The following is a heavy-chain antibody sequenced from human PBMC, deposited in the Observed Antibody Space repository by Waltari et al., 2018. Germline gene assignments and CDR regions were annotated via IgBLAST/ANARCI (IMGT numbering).Heavy chain of an antibody. J-gene: IGHJ4*02. V-gene: IGHV3-49*04. CDR1: AFTFVSSA. D-gene: IGHD6-19*01. CDR2: IRIKAYGATT. Sequence: EVQLVESGGGLVQPGRSLSPPCPTSAFTFVSSAMAWVRPAPGKGLEWISFIRIKAYGATTEYDASVKGRFIISRDDSKSIAYLQMNSLKTEDTAVYYCIRGWQVGRLFADYWGQGTLVTVSS. CDR3: IRGWQVGRLFADY.